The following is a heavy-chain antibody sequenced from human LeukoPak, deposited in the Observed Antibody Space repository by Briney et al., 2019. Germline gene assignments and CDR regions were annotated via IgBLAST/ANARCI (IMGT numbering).Heavy chain of an antibody. CDR3: ARLVVAAGIAYYDY. J-gene: IGHJ4*02. Sequence: GRSLRLSCAASGFTFSNYGMHWVRQAPGKGLVWVSRLRGDGSFTNYADPVKGRFTISRDNSKNTLYLQMNSLRAEDTALYYCARLVVAAGIAYYDYWGQGTLVTVSS. D-gene: IGHD1-14*01. CDR1: GFTFSNYG. CDR2: LRGDGSFT. V-gene: IGHV3-74*01.